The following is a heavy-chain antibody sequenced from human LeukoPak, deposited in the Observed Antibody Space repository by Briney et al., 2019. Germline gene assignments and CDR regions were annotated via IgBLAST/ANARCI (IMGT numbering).Heavy chain of an antibody. CDR2: INPNSGGT. J-gene: IGHJ4*02. CDR3: ASGIYSFPFDY. D-gene: IGHD1-26*01. CDR1: GYTFTVCY. Sequence: ASVKVSCKASGYTFTVCYMRWVRQAPGQGLEWMGWINPNSGGTNYAQKLQGRVTMTRDTAISTAYMELSRLRSDDTAVYYWASGIYSFPFDYWGQGTLVTVSS. V-gene: IGHV1-2*02.